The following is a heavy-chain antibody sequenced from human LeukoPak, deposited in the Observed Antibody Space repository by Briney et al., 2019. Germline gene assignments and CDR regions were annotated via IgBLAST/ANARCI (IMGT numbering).Heavy chain of an antibody. D-gene: IGHD3-22*01. CDR1: GGSFSGYY. Sequence: SETLSLTCAVYGGSFSGYYWSWIRQPPGKGLEWIGEINHSGSTNYNPSLKSRVTISVDTSKNQFSLNLSSVTAADTAVYFCARAPHFFDTSGSRYYFDYWGQGALVTVSS. V-gene: IGHV4-34*01. J-gene: IGHJ4*02. CDR3: ARAPHFFDTSGSRYYFDY. CDR2: INHSGST.